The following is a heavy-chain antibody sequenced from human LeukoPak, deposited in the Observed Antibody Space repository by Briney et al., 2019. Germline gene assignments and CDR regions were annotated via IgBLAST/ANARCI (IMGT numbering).Heavy chain of an antibody. D-gene: IGHD2-2*01. CDR2: IYTSGST. V-gene: IGHV4-61*02. CDR3: ARALLVDCSSTSCYGSWFDP. Sequence: SETLSLTCTVSGGSISSGSYYWSWIRQPAGKGLEWIGRIYTSGSTNYNSSLKSRVTISVDTSKNQFSLKLSSVTAADTAVYYCARALLVDCSSTSCYGSWFDPWGQGTLVTVSS. J-gene: IGHJ5*02. CDR1: GGSISSGSYY.